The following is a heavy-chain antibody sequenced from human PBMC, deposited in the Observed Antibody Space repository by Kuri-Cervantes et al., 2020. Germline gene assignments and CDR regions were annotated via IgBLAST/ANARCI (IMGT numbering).Heavy chain of an antibody. CDR2: ISGSGGST. D-gene: IGHD4-17*01. CDR3: AKASEYDYGDYAPDY. J-gene: IGHJ4*02. V-gene: IGHV3-23*01. CDR1: GFTFSSYA. Sequence: GSLKISCAASGFTFSSYAMSWVRQAPGKGLEWVSAISGSGGSTYYADSVKGRFPISRDNSKNTLYPQMNSLRAEDTAVYYCAKASEYDYGDYAPDYWGQGTLVTVSS.